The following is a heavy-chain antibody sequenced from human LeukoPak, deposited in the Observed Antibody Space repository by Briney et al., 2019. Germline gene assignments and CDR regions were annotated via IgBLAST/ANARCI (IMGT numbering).Heavy chain of an antibody. CDR3: AREVRYIFDY. Sequence: GGSLRLSCAASGFTFSGFSMSWVRQSPTKGLEWVANIKQDGSERYYVDSVKGRFTISRDNAKNSLSLQMNNLRVEDTAVYYCAREVRYIFDYWGQGTLVTVSS. J-gene: IGHJ4*02. CDR2: IKQDGSER. D-gene: IGHD1-14*01. V-gene: IGHV3-7*01. CDR1: GFTFSGFS.